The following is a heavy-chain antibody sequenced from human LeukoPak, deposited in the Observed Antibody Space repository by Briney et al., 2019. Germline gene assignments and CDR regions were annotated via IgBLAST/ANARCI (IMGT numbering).Heavy chain of an antibody. CDR2: VNTDGSTT. J-gene: IGHJ4*03. Sequence: PGGSLSFSCAASGFTFRSYCLYWVRQAPGKGLVWVSRVNTDGSTTGYADSVKGRFTISRDNAKNTLYLQMNSLRAEDTAVYYCSFSWSLSVYWGHGTLVTVSS. CDR3: SFSWSLSVY. D-gene: IGHD3-10*01. CDR1: GFTFRSYC. V-gene: IGHV3-74*01.